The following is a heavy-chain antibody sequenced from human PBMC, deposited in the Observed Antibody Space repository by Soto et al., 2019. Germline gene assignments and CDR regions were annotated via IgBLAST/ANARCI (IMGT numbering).Heavy chain of an antibody. CDR2: IYATGTT. V-gene: IGHV4-4*07. J-gene: IGHJ5*02. D-gene: IGHD1-1*01. Sequence: TSETLSLTCTVSGASISGFYWSWIRKSAGKGLEWIGRIYATGTTDYNPSLKSRVMMSVDTSKKQFSLKLRSVTAADTAVDYCVRDGTKTLRDWFDPWGQGISVTV. CDR3: VRDGTKTLRDWFDP. CDR1: GASISGFY.